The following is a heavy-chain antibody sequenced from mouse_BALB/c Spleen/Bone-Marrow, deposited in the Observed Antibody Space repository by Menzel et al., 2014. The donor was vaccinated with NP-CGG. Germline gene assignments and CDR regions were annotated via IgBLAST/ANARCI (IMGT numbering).Heavy chain of an antibody. D-gene: IGHD2-4*01. Sequence: VQLQQSGPELVKPGASVKISCKASGYSFTGYYMHWVKQSHVKSLEWIGRINPYNGATSYNQNFKDKASLTVDKSSSTAYMELHSLTSEDSAVYYCARCRDYDGSWFAYWSQGTLVTVSA. J-gene: IGHJ3*01. CDR3: ARCRDYDGSWFAY. CDR1: GYSFTGYY. V-gene: IGHV1-31*01. CDR2: INPYNGAT.